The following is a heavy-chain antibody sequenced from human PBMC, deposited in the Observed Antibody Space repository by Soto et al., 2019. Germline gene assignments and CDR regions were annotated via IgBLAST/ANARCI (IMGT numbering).Heavy chain of an antibody. J-gene: IGHJ4*02. Sequence: PGGSLRLSCVASGFTFSSCGMNWVRQAPGKGLEGVSYISSSGSTIYYADSVKGRFTISRDNAKNSLYLQMNSLIVEDTAIYYCARDRPGNDXWGQGTLVTVSX. CDR1: GFTFSSCG. CDR2: ISSSGSTI. V-gene: IGHV3-48*03. CDR3: ARDRPGNDX.